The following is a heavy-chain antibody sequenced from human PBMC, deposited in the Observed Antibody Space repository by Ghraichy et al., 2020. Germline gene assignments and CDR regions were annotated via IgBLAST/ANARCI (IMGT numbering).Heavy chain of an antibody. CDR2: ISWNSGSI. J-gene: IGHJ6*02. D-gene: IGHD1-26*01. V-gene: IGHV3-9*01. CDR1: GFTFDDYA. Sequence: GGSLRLSCAASGFTFDDYAMHWVRQAPGKGLEWVSGISWNSGSIGYADSVKGRFTISRDNAKNSLYLQMNSLRAEDTALYYCAKDERGREYYYYYGMDVWGQGTTVTVSS. CDR3: AKDERGREYYYYYGMDV.